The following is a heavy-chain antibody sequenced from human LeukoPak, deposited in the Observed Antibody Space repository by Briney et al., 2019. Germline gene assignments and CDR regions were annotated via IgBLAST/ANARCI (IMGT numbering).Heavy chain of an antibody. CDR2: IIPIFGTA. D-gene: IGHD1-7*01. Sequence: SVKVSCKASGYTFTSYDINWVRQATGQGLEWMGGIIPIFGTANYAQKFQGRVTITADKSTSTAYMELSSLRSEDTAVYYCARGITGTMGNWFDPWGQGTLVIVSS. CDR3: ARGITGTMGNWFDP. J-gene: IGHJ5*02. V-gene: IGHV1-69*06. CDR1: GYTFTSYD.